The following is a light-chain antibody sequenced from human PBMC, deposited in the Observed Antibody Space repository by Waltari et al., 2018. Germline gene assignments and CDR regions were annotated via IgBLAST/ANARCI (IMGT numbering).Light chain of an antibody. Sequence: QSPLTQPASVSASPGQSITISCTGTSSDIGGYVYASWYQQHPGRAPKLFIYEVDKRPSGISSRFSGSKSGNTASLTISGLQPEDEADYYCCSYTNSGTRVFGTGTKVTVL. CDR2: EVD. CDR1: SSDIGGYVY. J-gene: IGLJ1*01. CDR3: CSYTNSGTRV. V-gene: IGLV2-14*03.